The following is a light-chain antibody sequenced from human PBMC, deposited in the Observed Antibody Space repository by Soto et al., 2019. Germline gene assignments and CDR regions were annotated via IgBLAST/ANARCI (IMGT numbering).Light chain of an antibody. V-gene: IGLV2-14*01. J-gene: IGLJ2*01. Sequence: QSALTQPASVSGSAGQSITISCTRTSSEVGGYSSVSWYQQHPGKAPKLMIYEVTNRPSGVSNRFSGSKSGDTASLTISGLQAEDEADYHCSSYTSGSSLVVFGGGTKLTVL. CDR2: EVT. CDR3: SSYTSGSSLVV. CDR1: SSEVGGYSS.